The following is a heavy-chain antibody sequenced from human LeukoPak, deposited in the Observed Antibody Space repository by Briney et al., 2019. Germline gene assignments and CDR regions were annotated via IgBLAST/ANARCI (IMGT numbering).Heavy chain of an antibody. CDR1: GYTFTSYG. D-gene: IGHD4-23*01. V-gene: IGHV1-18*01. J-gene: IGHJ4*02. CDR3: AKDWTTVVTPKGYYFDS. Sequence: ASVKVSCKASGYTFTSYGINWVRQAPGQGLEWMGWISAYNGNTDYAEKFQGRVTMTTDTSTNTAYMELRSLRCDDTAVYYCAKDWTTVVTPKGYYFDSWGQGTLVTVSS. CDR2: ISAYNGNT.